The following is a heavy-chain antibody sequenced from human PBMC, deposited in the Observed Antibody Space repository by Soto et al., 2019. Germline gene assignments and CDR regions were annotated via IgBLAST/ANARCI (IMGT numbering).Heavy chain of an antibody. CDR2: ISAYNGNT. CDR1: GYTFTSYG. D-gene: IGHD5-12*01. V-gene: IGHV1-18*01. J-gene: IGHJ4*02. Sequence: QVQLVQSGAEVKKPGASVKVSCKTSGYTFTSYGINSVRQAPGQGLEWMGWISAYNGNTHYAQKVQGRVTMTTDTSTSTAYMELRSLRSDDTAVYYCARVQSGYDFAYWGQGTLVTVSS. CDR3: ARVQSGYDFAY.